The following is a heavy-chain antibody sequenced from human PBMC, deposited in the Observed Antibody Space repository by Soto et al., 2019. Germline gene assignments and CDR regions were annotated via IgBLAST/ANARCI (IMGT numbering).Heavy chain of an antibody. V-gene: IGHV3-23*01. D-gene: IGHD2-15*01. CDR2: ISGSGGST. CDR1: GFTFSSYA. Sequence: HPGGSLRLSCAASGFTFSSYAMSWVRQAPGKGLEWVSAISGSGGSTYYADSVKGRFTISRDNSKNTLYLQMNSLRAEDTAVYYCAKEGEYCSGGSCYPAYFDYWGQGTLVTVSS. CDR3: AKEGEYCSGGSCYPAYFDY. J-gene: IGHJ4*02.